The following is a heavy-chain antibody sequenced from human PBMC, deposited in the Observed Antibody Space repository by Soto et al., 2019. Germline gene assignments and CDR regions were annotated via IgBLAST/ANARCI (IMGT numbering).Heavy chain of an antibody. CDR1: GFTFSSYA. CDR3: AKSVAGISGWFDT. D-gene: IGHD2-15*01. V-gene: IGHV3-23*01. J-gene: IGHJ5*02. Sequence: EVQLLESGGGLVQPGGSLRLSCAASGFTFSSYAMSWFRQAPGKGLEWVSGISGSGGSTWYADSVKGRFTISRDNSKNTVSLQINSLRADDTAVYHCAKSVAGISGWFDTWGKGTLVTVSS. CDR2: ISGSGGST.